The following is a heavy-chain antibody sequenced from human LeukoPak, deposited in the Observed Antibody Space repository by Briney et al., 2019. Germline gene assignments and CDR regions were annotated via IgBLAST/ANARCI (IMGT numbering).Heavy chain of an antibody. J-gene: IGHJ5*02. V-gene: IGHV4-34*01. CDR1: GGSISSYY. CDR3: ARGRVVPAARRGWFDP. CDR2: INHSGST. D-gene: IGHD2-2*01. Sequence: SETLSLTCTVSGGSISSYYWSWIRQPAGKGLEWIGEINHSGSTNYNPSLKSRVTISVDTSKNQFSLKLSSVTAADTAVYYCARGRVVPAARRGWFDPWGQGTLVTVSS.